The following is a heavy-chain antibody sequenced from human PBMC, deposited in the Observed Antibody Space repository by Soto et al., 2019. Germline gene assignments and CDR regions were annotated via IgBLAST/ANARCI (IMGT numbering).Heavy chain of an antibody. V-gene: IGHV3-11*05. D-gene: IGHD5-18*01. J-gene: IGHJ4*02. Sequence: PGGSLRLSCAASGFSFSDYYMSWIRQAPGKGLEWVSYISISSSYTKYADSVKGRFTISRDNAKNSLYLQMNSLRAEDTAVYYCARDGRRGGYSYGYADYWGQGTLVTVSS. CDR3: ARDGRRGGYSYGYADY. CDR1: GFSFSDYY. CDR2: ISISSSYT.